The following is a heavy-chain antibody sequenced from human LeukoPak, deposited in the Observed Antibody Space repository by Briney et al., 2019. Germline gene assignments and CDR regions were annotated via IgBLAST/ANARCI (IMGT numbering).Heavy chain of an antibody. V-gene: IGHV1-18*01. J-gene: IGHJ6*02. CDR2: ISAYNGNT. D-gene: IGHD2-15*01. Sequence: ASVKVSCKASGYTFTSYGISWVRQAPGQGLEWMGWISAYNGNTNYAQKLQGRVTMTTDTSTSTAYMELSRLRSDDTAVYYCARAKYCSGGSCYSYYYYGMDVWGRGTTVTVSS. CDR1: GYTFTSYG. CDR3: ARAKYCSGGSCYSYYYYGMDV.